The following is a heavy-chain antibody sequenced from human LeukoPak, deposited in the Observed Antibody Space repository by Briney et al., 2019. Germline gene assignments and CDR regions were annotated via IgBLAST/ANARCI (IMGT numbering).Heavy chain of an antibody. D-gene: IGHD2-2*01. Sequence: GGSLRLSCAASGFTFSSYAMSWVRQAPGKGLKWVSAISGSGGSTYYADSVKGRFTISRDNSKNTLYPQMNSLRAEDTAVYYCAKDRDIVVVPAAITWGQGTLVTVSS. CDR1: GFTFSSYA. CDR3: AKDRDIVVVPAAIT. J-gene: IGHJ4*02. CDR2: ISGSGGST. V-gene: IGHV3-23*01.